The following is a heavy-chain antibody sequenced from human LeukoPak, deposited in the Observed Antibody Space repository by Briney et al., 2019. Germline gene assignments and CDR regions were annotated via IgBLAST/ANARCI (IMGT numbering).Heavy chain of an antibody. D-gene: IGHD6-19*01. Sequence: ASVKVSCXASGYTFTSYYMHWVRQAHGQGLEWMAIINPSGGSTSYAQKFQGRVTMTRDTSTSTVYMELSSLRSEDTAVYYCARVWSGWYDYWGQGTLVTVSS. CDR1: GYTFTSYY. CDR2: INPSGGST. J-gene: IGHJ4*02. CDR3: ARVWSGWYDY. V-gene: IGHV1-46*01.